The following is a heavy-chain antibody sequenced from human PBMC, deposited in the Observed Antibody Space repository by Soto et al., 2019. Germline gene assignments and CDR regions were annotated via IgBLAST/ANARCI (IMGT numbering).Heavy chain of an antibody. CDR1: GFTFSTYG. Sequence: QVQLVESGGGVVQPGRSLRLSCAASGFTFSTYGMHWVRQAPGKGLEWVAALSHDETNKFYADSVKGRFTISRDNSKNTLYLEMFSLRAEDMAVYYCVKEGRGSTTSCSRCYGLDVWGQGTTVTVSS. CDR2: LSHDETNK. CDR3: VKEGRGSTTSCSRCYGLDV. D-gene: IGHD2-2*01. V-gene: IGHV3-30*18. J-gene: IGHJ6*02.